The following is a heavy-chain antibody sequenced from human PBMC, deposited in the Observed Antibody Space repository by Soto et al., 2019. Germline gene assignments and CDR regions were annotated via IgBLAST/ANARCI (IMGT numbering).Heavy chain of an antibody. CDR1: GFTFSGYD. D-gene: IGHD3-22*01. CDR2: IGTAGDT. V-gene: IGHV3-13*01. CDR3: ARVRYYYDSSGYFWFYFDY. J-gene: IGHJ4*02. Sequence: PGESLRLSCAASGFTFSGYDMHWVRQATGKGLEWVSAIGTAGDTYYPGSVKGRFTISRENAKNSLYLQMNSLRAGDTAVYYCARVRYYYDSSGYFWFYFDYWGQGTLVTVSS.